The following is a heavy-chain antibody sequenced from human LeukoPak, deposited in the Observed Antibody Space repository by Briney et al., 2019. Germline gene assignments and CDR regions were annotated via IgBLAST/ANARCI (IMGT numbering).Heavy chain of an antibody. V-gene: IGHV1-69*13. CDR2: IIPIFGTA. CDR3: ARHYCSSTSCYYYYYGMDV. CDR1: GGTFSSYA. D-gene: IGHD2-2*01. Sequence: GASVKVSCKASGGTFSSYAISWVRQAPGQGLEWMGGIIPIFGTANYALKFQGRVTITADESTSTAYMELSSLRSEDTAVYYCARHYCSSTSCYYYYYGMDVWGQGTTVTVSS. J-gene: IGHJ6*02.